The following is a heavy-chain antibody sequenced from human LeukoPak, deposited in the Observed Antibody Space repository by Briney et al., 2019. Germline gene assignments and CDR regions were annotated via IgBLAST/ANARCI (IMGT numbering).Heavy chain of an antibody. D-gene: IGHD1-26*01. CDR3: ARDWEGLGEYWYFDL. V-gene: IGHV1-69*04. CDR1: GGTFSSYA. J-gene: IGHJ2*01. Sequence: SVEVSCKASGGTFSSYAISWVRQAPGQGLEWMGRIIPILGIANYAQKFQGRVTITADKSTSTAYMELSRLRSDDTAVYYCARDWEGLGEYWYFDLWGRGTLVTVSS. CDR2: IIPILGIA.